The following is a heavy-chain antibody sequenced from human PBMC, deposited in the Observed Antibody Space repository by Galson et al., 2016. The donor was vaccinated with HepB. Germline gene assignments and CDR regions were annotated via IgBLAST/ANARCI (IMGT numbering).Heavy chain of an antibody. J-gene: IGHJ4*02. V-gene: IGHV3-33*08. Sequence: SLRLSCAASGFKLSHYAMHWVRQGPDKGLEWVAVISWDGTNIAYADSVKGRFTISRDNDRTSLYLQMSSLRDEDTAVYYCARGYYDNSFDYLGQGALVTVSS. D-gene: IGHD3-9*01. CDR3: ARGYYDNSFDY. CDR1: GFKLSHYA. CDR2: ISWDGTNI.